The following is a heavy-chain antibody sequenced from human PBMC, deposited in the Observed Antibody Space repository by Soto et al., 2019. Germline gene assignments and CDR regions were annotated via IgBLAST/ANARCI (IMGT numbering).Heavy chain of an antibody. CDR3: ARADLGYCSGGSCYPDAFDI. D-gene: IGHD2-15*01. CDR1: VGSISSYY. CDR2: IYYSGRT. Sequence: SETLSLTGTLSVGSISSYYLSWIRQPPENALQWSGYIYYSGRTNYNPSLKSRVTISVDTSKNQFSLKLSSVTAADTAVYYCARADLGYCSGGSCYPDAFDIWGQGTMVTVSS. V-gene: IGHV4-59*01. J-gene: IGHJ3*02.